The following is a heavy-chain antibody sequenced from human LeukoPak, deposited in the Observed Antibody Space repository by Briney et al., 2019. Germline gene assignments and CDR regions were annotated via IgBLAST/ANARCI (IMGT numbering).Heavy chain of an antibody. Sequence: GGSLRLTCAASGVTFSSYGMHWVRQAPGKGLECVALISYDGGYKYYATSVKPRFTIPTDNSKNPLYLQLSSLTAEATAAYYCAKDEYSSGLYGPDYWGHGTLVTVSS. CDR3: AKDEYSSGLYGPDY. CDR1: GVTFSSYG. D-gene: IGHD6-19*01. V-gene: IGHV3-30*18. CDR2: ISYDGGYK. J-gene: IGHJ4*01.